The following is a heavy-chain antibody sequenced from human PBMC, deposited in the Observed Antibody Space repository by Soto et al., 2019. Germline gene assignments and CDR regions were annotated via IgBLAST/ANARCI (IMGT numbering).Heavy chain of an antibody. Sequence: ASVKVSCKASGYTFTDYYLHWVRQAPGQGLEWMGWVKPYSDGTKYAQRFQGRVTTTKDTSINTAYMALSRLRSDATAIYYCARGPKDYYDSTEELDYCGQGTLFTVSS. V-gene: IGHV1-2*02. J-gene: IGHJ4*02. CDR1: GYTFTDYY. CDR2: VKPYSDGT. CDR3: ARGPKDYYDSTEELDY. D-gene: IGHD3-22*01.